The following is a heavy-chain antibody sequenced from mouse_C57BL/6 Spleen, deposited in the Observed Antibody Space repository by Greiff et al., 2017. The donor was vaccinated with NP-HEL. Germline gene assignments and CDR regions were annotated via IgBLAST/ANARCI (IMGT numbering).Heavy chain of an antibody. V-gene: IGHV1-50*01. CDR1: GYTFTSYW. D-gene: IGHD1-1*01. CDR3: ANYYGSSYVGYFDV. CDR2: IDPSDSYT. Sequence: VQLQQPGAELVKPGASVKLSCKASGYTFTSYWMQWVKQRPGQGLEWIGEIDPSDSYTNYNQKFKGKATLTVDTSSSTAYMQLSSLTSEYSAFYYCANYYGSSYVGYFDVWGTGTTVTVSS. J-gene: IGHJ1*03.